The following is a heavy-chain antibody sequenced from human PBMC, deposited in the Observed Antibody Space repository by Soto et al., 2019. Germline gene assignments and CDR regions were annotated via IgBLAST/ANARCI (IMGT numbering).Heavy chain of an antibody. CDR1: GGTFSSYT. CDR2: IIPILGIA. Sequence: SVKVSCKAPGGTFSSYTISWVRQAPGQGLEWMGRIIPILGIANYAQKFQGRVTITADKSTSTAYMELSSLRSEDTAVYYCARDNYHQYGSGRYYNTGAGGNNWFDPWGQGTLVNVSS. D-gene: IGHD3-10*01. J-gene: IGHJ5*02. CDR3: ARDNYHQYGSGRYYNTGAGGNNWFDP. V-gene: IGHV1-69*04.